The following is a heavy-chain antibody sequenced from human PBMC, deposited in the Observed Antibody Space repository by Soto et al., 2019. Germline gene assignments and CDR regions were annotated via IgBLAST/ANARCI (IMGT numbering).Heavy chain of an antibody. V-gene: IGHV4-34*01. J-gene: IGHJ4*02. CDR3: ASVYYDSSGYYSFDY. CDR2: INHSGST. Sequence: QVQLQQWGAGLLKPSETLSLTCAVYGGSFSGYYWSWIRQPPGKGLEWIGEINHSGSTNYNPSLKCRVTISVDTSKNQFSLKLSSVTAADTAVYYCASVYYDSSGYYSFDYWGQGTLVTVSS. CDR1: GGSFSGYY. D-gene: IGHD3-22*01.